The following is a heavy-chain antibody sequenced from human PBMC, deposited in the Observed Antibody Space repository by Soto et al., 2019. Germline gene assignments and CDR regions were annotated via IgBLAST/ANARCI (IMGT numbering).Heavy chain of an antibody. D-gene: IGHD6-19*01. Sequence: GASVKVSCKASGYTFTSCDVNWVRRATGQGLEWMGWMNPNSGNTGYAQKFQGRVTMTRNTSMSTAYMELSSLRSEDTAVYYCARARRIPVAGTSAYYYYMDVWGTGTTVTVSS. CDR2: MNPNSGNT. CDR3: ARARRIPVAGTSAYYYYMDV. CDR1: GYTFTSCD. J-gene: IGHJ6*03. V-gene: IGHV1-8*01.